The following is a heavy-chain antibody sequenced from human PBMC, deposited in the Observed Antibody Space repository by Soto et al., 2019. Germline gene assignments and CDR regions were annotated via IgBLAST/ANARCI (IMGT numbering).Heavy chain of an antibody. CDR2: INPSGGST. Sequence: QVQLVQSGAEVKKPGASVKVSCKASGYTFTSYYMHWVRQAPGQGLEWMGIINPSGGSTSYAQKCQGRVTMTRDTSTSTVYMELSSLRSEDTAVYYCARDLYCSGGSCQPHNYYYYYGMDVWGQGTTVTVSS. CDR3: ARDLYCSGGSCQPHNYYYYYGMDV. D-gene: IGHD2-15*01. CDR1: GYTFTSYY. J-gene: IGHJ6*02. V-gene: IGHV1-46*01.